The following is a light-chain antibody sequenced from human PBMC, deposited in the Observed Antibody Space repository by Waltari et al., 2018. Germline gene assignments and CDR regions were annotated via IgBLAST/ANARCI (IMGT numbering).Light chain of an antibody. J-gene: IGKJ2*01. CDR3: QLYGSSLYT. CDR2: AAS. V-gene: IGKV3-20*01. Sequence: EIVLTQSPGSLSLSPGERATLSCRASQSDLNTYLAWYQQKPGQAPRLLIYAASTRAPGVPDRFSGSESGTDFTLTISRLEPEDFAVYFCQLYGSSLYTFGQGTKLAIK. CDR1: QSDLNTY.